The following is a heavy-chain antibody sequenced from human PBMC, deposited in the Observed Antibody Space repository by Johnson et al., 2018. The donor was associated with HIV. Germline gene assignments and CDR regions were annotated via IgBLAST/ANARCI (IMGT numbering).Heavy chain of an antibody. CDR1: GFTFSSYD. CDR2: ISYDGTDK. J-gene: IGHJ3*02. V-gene: IGHV3-30*18. Sequence: QVQLVESGGGVVQPGRSLRLSCAASGFTFSSYDMHWVRQAPGKGLDWVAFISYDGTDKYYADSVKGRFNISRDNSKNALYLQMNSLRSEDTAGYYCAKPPSMGADAFDIWGQGTMVTVSS. CDR3: AKPPSMGADAFDI. D-gene: IGHD3-16*01.